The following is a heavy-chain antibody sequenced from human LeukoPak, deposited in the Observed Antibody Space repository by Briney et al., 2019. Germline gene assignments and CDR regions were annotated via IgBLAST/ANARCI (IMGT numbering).Heavy chain of an antibody. V-gene: IGHV3-30*02. Sequence: GGSLRLSCAASGFTFSSYGMHWVRQAPGKGLEWVAFIRYDGSNKYYADSVKGRFTISRDNSKNTLYLQMNSLRAEDTAVYYCAKAWNYAAHWEYWGQGTLVTVSS. CDR2: IRYDGSNK. D-gene: IGHD1-7*01. CDR3: AKAWNYAAHWEY. CDR1: GFTFSSYG. J-gene: IGHJ4*02.